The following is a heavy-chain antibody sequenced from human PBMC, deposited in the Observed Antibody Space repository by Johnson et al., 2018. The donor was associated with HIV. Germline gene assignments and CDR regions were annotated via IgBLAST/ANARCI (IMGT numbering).Heavy chain of an antibody. CDR2: ISYDGNNK. D-gene: IGHD6-6*01. V-gene: IGHV3-30*04. J-gene: IGHJ3*02. CDR3: ARDRGAGSSGAFDI. CDR1: GFTFSNYA. Sequence: QVQLVESGGGVVQPGRSLRLSCAASGFTFSNYAMHWVRQAPGKGLEWVAVISYDGNNKYYADSLKGRFTISRDNSKNTLYLQMNSLRAEDTAVYYCARDRGAGSSGAFDIWGQGTMVTVSS.